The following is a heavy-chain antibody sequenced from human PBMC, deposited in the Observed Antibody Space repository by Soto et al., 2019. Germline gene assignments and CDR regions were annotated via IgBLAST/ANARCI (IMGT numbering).Heavy chain of an antibody. J-gene: IGHJ4*02. CDR1: GFTFSSYG. CDR2: IAYDGSNK. Sequence: GGSLRLSCAASGFTFSSYGMHWVRQAPGKGLEWVAVIAYDGSNKYYADSVKGRVTISRDNSKNTLYLQMNSLRAEDTAVYYTAKVPAGDSSYDYWGQGTLVTVSS. V-gene: IGHV3-30*18. D-gene: IGHD3-22*01. CDR3: AKVPAGDSSYDY.